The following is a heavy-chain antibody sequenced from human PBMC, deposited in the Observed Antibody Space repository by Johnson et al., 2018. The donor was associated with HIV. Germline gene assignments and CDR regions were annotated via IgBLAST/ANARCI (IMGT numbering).Heavy chain of an antibody. Sequence: VQLVESGGGLVKPGGSLRLSCAASGFTVSSNYMSWVRQAPGKGLEWVSVIYSGGSTYYADSVKGRFIISRDNSKNTLYLQMNSLRAEDTAVYYCARGVGNDAFDIWGQGTMVTVSS. CDR1: GFTVSSNY. CDR3: ARGVGNDAFDI. V-gene: IGHV3-66*01. D-gene: IGHD1-26*01. J-gene: IGHJ3*02. CDR2: IYSGGST.